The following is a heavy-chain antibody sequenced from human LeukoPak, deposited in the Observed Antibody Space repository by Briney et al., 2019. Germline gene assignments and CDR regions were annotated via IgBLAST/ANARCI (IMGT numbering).Heavy chain of an antibody. CDR3: ARGVTIFGVVRNAFDI. Sequence: GGSLRLSCAASGFTFDDYGMSWVRQAPGKGLEWVSVINWNGCSIGYADSVKGRFTISRDNAKNSLYLHMNSLSAEDTALYYCARGVTIFGVVRNAFDIWGQGTLVTVSS. J-gene: IGHJ3*02. CDR1: GFTFDDYG. V-gene: IGHV3-20*04. D-gene: IGHD3-3*01. CDR2: INWNGCSI.